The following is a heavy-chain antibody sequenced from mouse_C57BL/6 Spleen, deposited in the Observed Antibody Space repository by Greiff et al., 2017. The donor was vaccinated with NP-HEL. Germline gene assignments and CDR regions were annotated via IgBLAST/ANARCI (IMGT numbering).Heavy chain of an antibody. Sequence: DVMLVESGGGLVQPGGSMKLSCVASGFTFSNYWMNWVRQSPEKGLEWVAQIRLKSDNYATHYAESVKGRFTISRDDSKSSVYLQMNNLRAEDTGIYYCTDYGSSYVGFAYWGQGTLVTVSA. V-gene: IGHV6-3*01. CDR3: TDYGSSYVGFAY. D-gene: IGHD1-1*01. CDR1: GFTFSNYW. J-gene: IGHJ3*01. CDR2: IRLKSDNYAT.